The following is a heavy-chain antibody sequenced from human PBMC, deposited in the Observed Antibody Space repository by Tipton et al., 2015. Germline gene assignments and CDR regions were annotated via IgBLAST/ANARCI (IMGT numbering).Heavy chain of an antibody. CDR1: GGTFSKYD. Sequence: QLVQSGAEVKKPGSAVTVSCKASGGTFSKYDISWVRQTPGQGLEWMGGIIPIFGAANYAQKFQGRVTITADESTSTVYMQLNSLASEDTAVYYCARDGARRNYYPPGWFDPWGQGTLVIVSS. CDR3: ARDGARRNYYPPGWFDP. CDR2: IIPIFGAA. V-gene: IGHV1-69*01. D-gene: IGHD1-26*01. J-gene: IGHJ5*02.